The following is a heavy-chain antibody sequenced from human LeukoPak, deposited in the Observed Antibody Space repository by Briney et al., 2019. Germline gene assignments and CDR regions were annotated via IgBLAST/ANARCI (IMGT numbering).Heavy chain of an antibody. CDR3: ARGLRYFDWFHFDY. CDR1: GGSFSGYY. D-gene: IGHD3-9*01. J-gene: IGHJ4*02. CDR2: INHSGST. V-gene: IGHV4-34*01. Sequence: SETLSLTCAVYGGSFSGYYWSWIRQPPGKGLEWIGEINHSGSTNYNPSLKSRVTISVDTSKNQFSLKLSSVTAAETAVYYCARGLRYFDWFHFDYWGQGTLVTVSS.